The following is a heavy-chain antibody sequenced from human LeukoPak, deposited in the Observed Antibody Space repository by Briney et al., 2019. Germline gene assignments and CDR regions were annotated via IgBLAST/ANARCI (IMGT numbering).Heavy chain of an antibody. CDR3: AKEEEQWLELGHFPH. CDR1: GFTFGAYG. CDR2: IWYDGQNK. V-gene: IGHV3-30*02. Sequence: GGSLRLSCAASGFTFGAYGLHWVRRAPGKGLEWVALIWYDGQNKYYADSVKGRFTVSRDNSKNTLFLQMNSLTPDDTAVYYCAKEEEQWLELGHFPHWGQGTLVIVSS. D-gene: IGHD6-19*01. J-gene: IGHJ1*01.